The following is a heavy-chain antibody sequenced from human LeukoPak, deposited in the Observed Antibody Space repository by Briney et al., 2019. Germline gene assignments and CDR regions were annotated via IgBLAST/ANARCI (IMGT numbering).Heavy chain of an antibody. V-gene: IGHV4-39*07. Sequence: PSETLSLTCTVSGGSISSSSYYWGWLRQPPGKGLEWIGSIYYSGSTYYNPSLKSLVTISVDTSKNQFSLKLSSVTAADTAVYYCAREYSSGWYFDYWGQGTLVTVSS. CDR1: GGSISSSSYY. CDR3: AREYSSGWYFDY. D-gene: IGHD6-19*01. J-gene: IGHJ4*02. CDR2: IYYSGST.